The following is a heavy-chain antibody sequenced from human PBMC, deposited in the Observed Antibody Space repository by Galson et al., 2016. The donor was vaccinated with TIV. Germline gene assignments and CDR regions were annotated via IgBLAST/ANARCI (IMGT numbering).Heavy chain of an antibody. D-gene: IGHD6-19*01. J-gene: IGHJ4*02. V-gene: IGHV1-69*13. Sequence: SVKVSCKASGGTFISYPISWVRQAPGQGLEWMGGIIPIFGTPNYAQKFQDRLTITADESTKTAYMELSSLKSEDTAVYYCARVLEVAGTDYWGQGTLVTVSS. CDR3: ARVLEVAGTDY. CDR2: IIPIFGTP. CDR1: GGTFISYP.